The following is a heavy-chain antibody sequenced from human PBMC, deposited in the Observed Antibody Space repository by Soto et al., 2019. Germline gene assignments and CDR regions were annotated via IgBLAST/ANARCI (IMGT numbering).Heavy chain of an antibody. CDR2: IIPIFGTA. CDR1: GGTFSIYA. CDR3: GRGLLRFLEPHGGYYYGMDV. Sequence: GASVKVSCKASGGTFSIYAISWVRQAPGQGLEWMGGIIPIFGTANYAQKFQGRVTITADESTSTAYMELSSLRSEDTAVYYCGRGLLRFLEPHGGYYYGMDVWGQGTTVPVSS. V-gene: IGHV1-69*13. J-gene: IGHJ6*01. D-gene: IGHD3-3*01.